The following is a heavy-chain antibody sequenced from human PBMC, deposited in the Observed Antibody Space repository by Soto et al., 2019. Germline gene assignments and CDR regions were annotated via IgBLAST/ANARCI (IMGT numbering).Heavy chain of an antibody. V-gene: IGHV4-4*02. J-gene: IGHJ4*02. CDR1: GASISSTSSYDW. CDR3: AKMVGATLVDY. Sequence: QVQLQESGPGLVKPSGTLSLTCTVSGASISSTSSYDWWSWVRQPPGKGLEWIGEIFHSGSTNYSPSLKCRVTMSVDNSKNQFSLRLSSVTAADTAVYYCAKMVGATLVDYWGQGSLVTVSS. D-gene: IGHD1-26*01. CDR2: IFHSGST.